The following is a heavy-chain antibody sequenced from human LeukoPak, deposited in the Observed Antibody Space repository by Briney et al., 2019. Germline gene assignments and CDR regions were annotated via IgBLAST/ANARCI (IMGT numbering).Heavy chain of an antibody. Sequence: GGSLRLSCAASGFIVSSSYMNWVRQAPGKGLEWVSVIYGDDSTYYADSVKGRFTISRDNSKNTLFLQMTSLRVEDTAVYYCAMDREKPSQFDYWGQGTLVTVSS. V-gene: IGHV3-66*02. CDR3: AMDREKPSQFDY. J-gene: IGHJ4*02. CDR1: GFIVSSSY. CDR2: IYGDDST. D-gene: IGHD2-2*03.